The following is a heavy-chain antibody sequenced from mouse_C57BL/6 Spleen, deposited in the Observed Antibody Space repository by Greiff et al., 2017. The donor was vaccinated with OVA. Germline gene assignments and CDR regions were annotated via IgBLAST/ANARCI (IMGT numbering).Heavy chain of an antibody. D-gene: IGHD1-1*01. CDR1: GYTFTDYY. CDR2: IYPNNGGN. Sequence: VQLKQSGPELVKPGASVKMSCKASGYTFTDYYMHWVKQSHGKSLEWIGYIYPNNGGNGYNQKFKGKATLTVDKSSSTAYMELRSLTSEDSAVYYCARGDITTVVAPFDYWGQGTTLTVSS. CDR3: ARGDITTVVAPFDY. V-gene: IGHV1-34*01. J-gene: IGHJ2*01.